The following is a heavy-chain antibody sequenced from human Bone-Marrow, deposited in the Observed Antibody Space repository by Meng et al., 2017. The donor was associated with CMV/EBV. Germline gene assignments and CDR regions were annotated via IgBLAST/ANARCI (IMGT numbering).Heavy chain of an antibody. CDR2: INHSGST. CDR3: ARAVYYYDSSYDH. J-gene: IGHJ5*02. Sequence: SQTLSLTCAVYGGSFSGYYWSWIRQPPGKGLEWIGEINHSGSTNYNPSLKSRVTISVDTSKNQFSLKLSSVTAADTAVYYCARAVYYYDSSYDHWGQGTLVTVSS. CDR1: GGSFSGYY. D-gene: IGHD3-22*01. V-gene: IGHV4-34*01.